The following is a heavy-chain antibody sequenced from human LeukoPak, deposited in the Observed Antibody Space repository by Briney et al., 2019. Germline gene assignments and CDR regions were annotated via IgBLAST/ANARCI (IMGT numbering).Heavy chain of an antibody. V-gene: IGHV3-21*01. D-gene: IGHD6-6*01. CDR2: ITSSSSYI. CDR1: RFTFSNYE. J-gene: IGHJ4*02. Sequence: WGSLRLSCAAYRFTFSNYEMHWVRQAPGKGLEWVSSITSSSSYIYYADSVKGRFTISRDNAKNSLYLQMNSLRAEDTAVYYCARSYSSSRGTFDYWGQGTLVTVSS. CDR3: ARSYSSSRGTFDY.